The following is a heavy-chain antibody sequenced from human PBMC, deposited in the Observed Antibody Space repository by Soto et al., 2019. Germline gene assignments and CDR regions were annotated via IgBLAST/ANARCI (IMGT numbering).Heavy chain of an antibody. CDR1: GGSISSRSNH. CDR3: ATHPPYGPLDH. CDR2: IYYSENT. V-gene: IGHV4-39*01. D-gene: IGHD4-17*01. Sequence: SETLSLTCTVSGGSISSRSNHWGWIRQPPGKGLEWIGNIYYSENTYYNPSLKSRVTISVDTSKNQFSLRLTSVTAADTAVYYCATHPPYGPLDHWGQGTLVTVSS. J-gene: IGHJ4*02.